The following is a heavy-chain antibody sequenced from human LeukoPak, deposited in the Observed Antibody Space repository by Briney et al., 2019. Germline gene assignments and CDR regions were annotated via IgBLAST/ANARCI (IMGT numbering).Heavy chain of an antibody. CDR2: IYYSGST. CDR1: GGSISSYY. V-gene: IGHV4-59*08. J-gene: IGHJ4*02. Sequence: PSETLSLTCTVSGGSISSYYWSWIRQPPGKGLEWIGYIYYSGSTNYNPSLKSRVTMSVDTSKNQFSLKLSSVTAADTAVYYCARHRQWLAPFDYWGQGTLVTVSS. CDR3: ARHRQWLAPFDY. D-gene: IGHD6-19*01.